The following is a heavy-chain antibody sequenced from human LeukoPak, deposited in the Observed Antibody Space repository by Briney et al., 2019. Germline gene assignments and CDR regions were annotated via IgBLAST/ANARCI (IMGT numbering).Heavy chain of an antibody. Sequence: PSETLSLTCTVSGGSISSYYWSWIRQPAGKGLEWIGRIYTSGSTNYNPSLKSRVTMSVDTSKNQFSLKLSSVTAADTAVYYCARDNGYYYGSGAKYNWFDPWGQGTLVTVSS. CDR3: ARDNGYYYGSGAKYNWFDP. D-gene: IGHD3-10*01. V-gene: IGHV4-4*07. CDR2: IYTSGST. CDR1: GGSISSYY. J-gene: IGHJ5*02.